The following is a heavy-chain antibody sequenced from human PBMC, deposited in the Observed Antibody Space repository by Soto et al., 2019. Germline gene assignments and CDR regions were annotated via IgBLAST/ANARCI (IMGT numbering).Heavy chain of an antibody. CDR3: ARSGTVTTFYYYGMDV. CDR2: ISAYNGNT. J-gene: IGHJ6*02. CDR1: GYTFTSYG. Sequence: GASVKVSCKASGYTFTSYGISWVRQAPGQGLEWMGWISAYNGNTNYAQKLQGRVTMTTDTSTSTAYMELRSLRSDDTAVYYCARSGTVTTFYYYGMDVWGQGTTVTVSS. V-gene: IGHV1-18*01. D-gene: IGHD4-17*01.